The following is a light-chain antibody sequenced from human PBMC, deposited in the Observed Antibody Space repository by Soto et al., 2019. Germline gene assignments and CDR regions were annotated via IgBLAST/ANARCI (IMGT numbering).Light chain of an antibody. V-gene: IGKV3-20*01. Sequence: EIVLTQSPGTLSLTPGETATLSCRASQSVSWHCLAWYQQKPGQAPSLLIYGASNRATGIPDRFSGSGSGTDFSLTISRLEPEDFAVYYCQHYCNSPYSFGQGTKLEIK. CDR2: GAS. CDR3: QHYCNSPYS. J-gene: IGKJ2*03. CDR1: QSVSWHC.